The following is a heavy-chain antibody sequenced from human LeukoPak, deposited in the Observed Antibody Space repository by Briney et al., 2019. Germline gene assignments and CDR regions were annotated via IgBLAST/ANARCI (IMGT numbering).Heavy chain of an antibody. V-gene: IGHV3-11*01. Sequence: GGSLRLSCAASGFTFSDYYMSWIRQAPGKGLEWVSYISSSGSTIYYADSVKGRFTISRDNAKNSLYLQMNSLRAEDTALYYCAKDFNPGYGDPGYWGQGTLVTVSS. CDR2: ISSSGSTI. CDR3: AKDFNPGYGDPGY. D-gene: IGHD4-17*01. J-gene: IGHJ4*02. CDR1: GFTFSDYY.